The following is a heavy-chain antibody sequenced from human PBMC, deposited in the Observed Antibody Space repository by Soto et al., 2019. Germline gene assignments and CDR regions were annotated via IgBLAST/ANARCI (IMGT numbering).Heavy chain of an antibody. Sequence: PGGSLRLSCAASGFTFSSYSMNWVRQAPGKGLEWVSSISSTSTYIYYADSVKGRFTISRDNAKDSLYLQMNSLRAEDTAVYYCARDLIVDYWGQGTLVTVPS. CDR1: GFTFSSYS. CDR3: ARDLIVDY. CDR2: ISSTSTYI. J-gene: IGHJ4*02. V-gene: IGHV3-21*01.